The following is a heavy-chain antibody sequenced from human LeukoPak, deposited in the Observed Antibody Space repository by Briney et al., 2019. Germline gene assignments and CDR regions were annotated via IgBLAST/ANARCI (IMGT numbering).Heavy chain of an antibody. CDR2: IKQDGSEK. J-gene: IGHJ6*02. V-gene: IGHV3-7*05. D-gene: IGHD6-6*01. CDR1: GFTFSSYW. Sequence: GGSLRLSCAASGFTFSSYWMSWVRQAPGKGLEWVANIKQDGSEKYYVDSVKGLFTISRDNAKNSLYLQMNSLRAEDTAVYYCSSSPDYYYGMDVWGQGTTVTVSS. CDR3: SSSPDYYYGMDV.